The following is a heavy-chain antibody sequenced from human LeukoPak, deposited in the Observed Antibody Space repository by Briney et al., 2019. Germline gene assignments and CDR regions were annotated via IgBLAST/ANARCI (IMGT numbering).Heavy chain of an antibody. CDR3: ARDYYYDSSGSTFDY. V-gene: IGHV1-46*01. CDR2: INPSGGST. CDR1: GYTFTSYY. D-gene: IGHD3-22*01. Sequence: ASVKVSCKAFGYTFTSYYMHWVRQAPGQGLEWMGIINPSGGSTSYAQKFQGRVTMTRDMSTSTVYMELSSLRSEDTAVYYCARDYYYDSSGSTFDYWGQGTLVTVSS. J-gene: IGHJ4*02.